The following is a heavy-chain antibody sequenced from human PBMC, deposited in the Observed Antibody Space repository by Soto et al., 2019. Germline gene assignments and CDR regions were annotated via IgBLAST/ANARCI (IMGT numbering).Heavy chain of an antibody. Sequence: ETLSLTCSVSGYSISRGYFWGWMRQPPGKGLEWIGSFYHTGNTYYNPSLKSRDTISVDRTRNQFSLSLSSMTAADKAVYYCARGGGYDSFDFWGQGIQVTVSS. CDR3: ARGGGYDSFDF. CDR2: FYHTGNT. D-gene: IGHD2-15*01. CDR1: GYSISRGYF. J-gene: IGHJ4*02. V-gene: IGHV4-38-2*01.